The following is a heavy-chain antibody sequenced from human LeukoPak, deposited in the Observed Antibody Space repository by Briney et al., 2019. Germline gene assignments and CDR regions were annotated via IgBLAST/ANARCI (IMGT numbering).Heavy chain of an antibody. Sequence: SETLSLTCTVSGGSISSYYWSWIRQPPGKGLEWIGRIYTSGSTNYNPSLKSRVTISVGTSKNQFSLKLSSVTAADTAVYYCARETVGAKEDIWGQGTMVTVSS. CDR2: IYTSGST. CDR1: GGSISSYY. CDR3: ARETVGAKEDI. V-gene: IGHV4-4*08. D-gene: IGHD1-26*01. J-gene: IGHJ3*02.